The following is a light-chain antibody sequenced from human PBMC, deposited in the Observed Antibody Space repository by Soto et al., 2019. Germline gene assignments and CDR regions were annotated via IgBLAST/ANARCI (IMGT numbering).Light chain of an antibody. J-gene: IGLJ2*01. Sequence: QSVLTQPRSVSGSPGQSVTISCTGTSRDVGSYNYVSWHQQHPGKAPKLMIYDVSKRPSGVPDRFSGSKSGNTASLTISGLQAEDEADYYCCSYAGSYTWVFGGGTKLTVL. CDR2: DVS. V-gene: IGLV2-11*01. CDR1: SRDVGSYNY. CDR3: CSYAGSYTWV.